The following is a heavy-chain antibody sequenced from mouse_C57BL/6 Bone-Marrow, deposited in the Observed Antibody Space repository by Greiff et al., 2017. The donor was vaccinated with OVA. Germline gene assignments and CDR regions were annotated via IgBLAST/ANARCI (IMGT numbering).Heavy chain of an antibody. V-gene: IGHV1-9*01. J-gene: IGHJ3*01. Sequence: QVQLQQSGAELMKPGASVKLSCKATGYTFTGYWIEWVKQRPGHGLEWIGEILPGSGSTNYNEKFKGKATFTADTSSNTAYMQLSSLTTEDSALYYCASNYYGPSWFAYWGQGTLVTVSA. D-gene: IGHD1-1*01. CDR2: ILPGSGST. CDR1: GYTFTGYW. CDR3: ASNYYGPSWFAY.